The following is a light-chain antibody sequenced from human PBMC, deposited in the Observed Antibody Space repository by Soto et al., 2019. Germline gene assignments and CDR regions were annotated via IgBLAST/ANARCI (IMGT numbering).Light chain of an antibody. Sequence: NLFTQSPAPLSFSPGGRATPSCRASQSVSSYLAWYQQKPGQAPRLLIYDASNRATGIPARFSGSGSGTDFTLTISSLEPEDFAVYYCQQRSNWPFTFGQGTRLEIK. V-gene: IGKV3-11*01. J-gene: IGKJ5*01. CDR3: QQRSNWPFT. CDR2: DAS. CDR1: QSVSSY.